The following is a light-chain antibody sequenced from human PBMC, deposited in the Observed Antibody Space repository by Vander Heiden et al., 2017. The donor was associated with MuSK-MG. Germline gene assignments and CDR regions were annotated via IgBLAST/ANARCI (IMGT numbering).Light chain of an antibody. CDR2: DDS. CDR1: NIGSKS. J-gene: IGLJ2*01. Sequence: SYVLTQPPSVSVAPGQPARITCGGNNIGSKSVHWYQQKPAQAPVLVVYDDSDRPAGIPGRFSGSNSGNTATLTISRVEAGDDADYYCQVWDSSSDVVFGGGTKLTVL. V-gene: IGLV3-21*02. CDR3: QVWDSSSDVV.